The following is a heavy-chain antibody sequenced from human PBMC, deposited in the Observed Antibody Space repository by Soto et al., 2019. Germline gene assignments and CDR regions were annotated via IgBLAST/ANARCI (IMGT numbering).Heavy chain of an antibody. D-gene: IGHD3-10*01. Sequence: QITFKESGPPLVKSTQTLTLTCTFSGFSLSTSGVGVGWIRQPPGKAPEWLALIYWDDDTRYSSSLKRRLTISKDTSKNPLVLTMTNMDPVDTATYYCAHRDGFGELKYWGQGILFAVSS. CDR2: IYWDDDT. V-gene: IGHV2-5*02. CDR3: AHRDGFGELKY. J-gene: IGHJ4*02. CDR1: GFSLSTSGVG.